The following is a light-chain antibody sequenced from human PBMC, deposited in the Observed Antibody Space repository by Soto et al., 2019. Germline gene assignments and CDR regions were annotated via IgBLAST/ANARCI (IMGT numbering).Light chain of an antibody. CDR2: FAS. V-gene: IGKV3-15*01. J-gene: IGKJ1*01. CDR1: RGGSTN. Sequence: VMTQSPATLSVSPGERAALSCRARRGGSTNLAWYQQKPGQPPRLLIYFASTRATAVPARFTAGGSGTEFTLTISSLQSDDLAVYYCQQYDKWPRTFGQGTKVDIK. CDR3: QQYDKWPRT.